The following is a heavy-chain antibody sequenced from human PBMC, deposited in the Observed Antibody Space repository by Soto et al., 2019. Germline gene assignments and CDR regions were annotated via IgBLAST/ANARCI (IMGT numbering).Heavy chain of an antibody. Sequence: PGGSLGLSCAASGFTFISYGMHWVRQAPGKGLEWVAVIWYDGSNKYYADSVKGRFTISRGNSKNTLYLQMNSLRAEDTAVYYCARGCGSGYYPPDDAFDIWGQGKMVTVSS. J-gene: IGHJ3*02. D-gene: IGHD3-22*01. V-gene: IGHV3-33*01. CDR2: IWYDGSNK. CDR3: ARGCGSGYYPPDDAFDI. CDR1: GFTFISYG.